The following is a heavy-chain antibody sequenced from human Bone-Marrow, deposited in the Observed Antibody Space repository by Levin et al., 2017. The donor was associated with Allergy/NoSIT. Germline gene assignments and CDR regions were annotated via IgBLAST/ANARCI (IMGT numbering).Heavy chain of an antibody. CDR1: GFSLSTTGVG. CDR2: IYWDNDK. D-gene: IGHD1-1*01. CDR3: AHRRGGYSWNGGYFGC. J-gene: IGHJ4*02. V-gene: IGHV2-5*02. Sequence: GSGPTLVKPTQTLTLTCTFSGFSLSTTGVGVGWIRQPPGKALECLALIYWDNDKRYSPSLRSRLSITKDTSKNQVVLTMTNVDPVDTATYYCAHRRGGYSWNGGYFGCWGQGTLVTVSS.